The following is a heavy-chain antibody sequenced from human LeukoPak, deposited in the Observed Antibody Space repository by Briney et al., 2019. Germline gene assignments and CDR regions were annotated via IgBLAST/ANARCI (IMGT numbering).Heavy chain of an antibody. CDR1: GFIFSNYW. Sequence: PGGSLRLSCEASGFIFSNYWMTWVRQAPGKGLEWVANIKRDGSVIHYLDSVKGRFAISRDNAKNSLYLQMDSLRAEDTAVYFCARDFNPFCGDNCYIDAFDIWGQGAMVTVSS. D-gene: IGHD2-21*01. J-gene: IGHJ3*02. CDR2: IKRDGSVI. V-gene: IGHV3-7*01. CDR3: ARDFNPFCGDNCYIDAFDI.